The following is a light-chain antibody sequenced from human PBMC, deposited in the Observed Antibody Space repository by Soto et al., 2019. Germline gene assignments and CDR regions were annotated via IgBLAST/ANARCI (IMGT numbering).Light chain of an antibody. V-gene: IGLV2-8*01. CDR2: EVN. J-gene: IGLJ1*01. CDR1: SSDVGGYKY. CDR3: SSYAGINNLGV. Sequence: QSVLTQPPSASGSPGQSVTISCTGTSSDVGGYKYVSWYQQHPGKAPKLMIFEVNKRPSGVPDRFSGSKSGNTGSLTVSGLQAEDEADYYCSSYAGINNLGVFGTGTKVTVL.